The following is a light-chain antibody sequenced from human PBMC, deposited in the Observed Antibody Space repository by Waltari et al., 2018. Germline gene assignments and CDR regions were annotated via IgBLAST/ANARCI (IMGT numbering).Light chain of an antibody. Sequence: QSVLTQPPSVSAAPGQGVTISCSGGSSNIGNNYVSWYRQFPGTAPKLLIYENTGRPSGIPGRFSGSKAGTSATLDITGLQAGDEADYYCGTWDSSLSGAVFGGGTHLTVL. V-gene: IGLV1-51*02. CDR3: GTWDSSLSGAV. CDR1: SSNIGNNY. J-gene: IGLJ7*01. CDR2: ENT.